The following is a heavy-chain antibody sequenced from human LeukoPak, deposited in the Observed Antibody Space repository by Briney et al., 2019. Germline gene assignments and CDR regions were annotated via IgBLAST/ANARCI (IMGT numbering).Heavy chain of an antibody. J-gene: IGHJ5*02. CDR3: AREERITMVRGIPNWFDP. CDR2: IIPIFGAA. CDR1: GGTFSSHA. Sequence: GASVKVSCKASGGTFSSHAISWVRQAPGQGLEWMGGIIPIFGAANYAQKFQGRVTITADEFTSTAYMELSSLRSEDTPVYYCAREERITMVRGIPNWFDPWGQGTLVTVSS. V-gene: IGHV1-69*13. D-gene: IGHD3-10*01.